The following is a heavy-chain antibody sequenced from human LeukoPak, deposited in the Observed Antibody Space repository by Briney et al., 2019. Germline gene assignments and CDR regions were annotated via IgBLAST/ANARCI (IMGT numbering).Heavy chain of an antibody. Sequence: PGGSLRLSSAASGFTFSSYGMHSVRQAPGKGLEWVAFIRYDGSNKYYADSVKGRFTISRDNSKNTLYLQMNSLRAEDTAVYYCAKDLYSSGWPNWFDPWGQGTLVTVSS. CDR3: AKDLYSSGWPNWFDP. J-gene: IGHJ5*02. CDR2: IRYDGSNK. V-gene: IGHV3-30*02. CDR1: GFTFSSYG. D-gene: IGHD6-19*01.